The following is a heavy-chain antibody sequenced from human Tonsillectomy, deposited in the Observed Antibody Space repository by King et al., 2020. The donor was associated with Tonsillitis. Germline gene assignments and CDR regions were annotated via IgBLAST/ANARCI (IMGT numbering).Heavy chain of an antibody. Sequence: VQLVESGGGLVQPGGSLRLSCAASGFTFSSYSMNWVRQAPGKGLEWVSYISSSSSTIYYAASVKGRFTISRDNAKNSLYLQMNSLRAEDTAVYYCAREVGSSEPTYYYGMDVWGQGTTVTVSS. V-gene: IGHV3-48*01. CDR3: AREVGSSEPTYYYGMDV. CDR2: ISSSSSTI. D-gene: IGHD6-6*01. CDR1: GFTFSSYS. J-gene: IGHJ6*02.